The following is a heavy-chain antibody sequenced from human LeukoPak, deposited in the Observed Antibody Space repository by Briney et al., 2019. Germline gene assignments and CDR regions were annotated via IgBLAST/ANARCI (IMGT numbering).Heavy chain of an antibody. V-gene: IGHV4-59*01. CDR1: GGSISSYY. D-gene: IGHD1-7*01. CDR2: IYYSGST. J-gene: IGHJ5*02. Sequence: PSETLSLTCTVSGGSISSYYWSWIRQSPGKGLEWIGYIYYSGSTNYNPSLKSRVTISVDTSKNQFSLKLSSVTAADTAVYYCARAGYLELHDNWFDPWGQGTLVTVSS. CDR3: ARAGYLELHDNWFDP.